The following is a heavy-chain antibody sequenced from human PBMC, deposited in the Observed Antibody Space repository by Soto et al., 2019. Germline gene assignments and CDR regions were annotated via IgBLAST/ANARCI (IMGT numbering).Heavy chain of an antibody. CDR3: LRRHVSATGIDWFDP. D-gene: IGHD6-13*01. Sequence: ASVEVSCKASGYTFPSYGIHWVRQPRGERLEGMGWINAANGDTKYSPKFQGRVTITSGTSSSTAYMELSSLSDEDTAGSYCLRRHVSATGIDWFDPWGQGTQVTVSS. CDR2: INAANGDT. J-gene: IGHJ5*02. V-gene: IGHV1-3*01. CDR1: GYTFPSYG.